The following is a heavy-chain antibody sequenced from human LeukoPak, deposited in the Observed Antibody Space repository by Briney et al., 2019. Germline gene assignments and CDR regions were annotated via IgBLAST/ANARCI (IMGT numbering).Heavy chain of an antibody. CDR1: GYTFTSYD. D-gene: IGHD4-11*01. V-gene: IGHV1-8*03. J-gene: IGHJ6*03. CDR2: MNPNSGNT. CDR3: ARGLTVTTVYYYYMDV. Sequence: ASVKVSCKASGYTFTSYDINWVRQATGQGLEWMGWMNPNSGNTGYAQKFQGGVTITRNTSISTAYMELSSLRSEDTAVYYCARGLTVTTVYYYYMDVWGKGTTVTVSS.